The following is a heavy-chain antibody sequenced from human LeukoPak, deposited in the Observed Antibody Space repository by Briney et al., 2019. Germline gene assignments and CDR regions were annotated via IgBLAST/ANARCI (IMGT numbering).Heavy chain of an antibody. Sequence: PTGGSLRLSCAASGFSFSRYGMHWVRQAPGKGLEWVVFIRYDGSDTYVADSLKGRLTVSRDNSKDSLYLQMNSLRTEDTAVYYCAKDLFGDYVWGTYRAMDKWGQGTLVTVSS. D-gene: IGHD3-16*02. J-gene: IGHJ4*02. V-gene: IGHV3-30*02. CDR2: IRYDGSDT. CDR3: AKDLFGDYVWGTYRAMDK. CDR1: GFSFSRYG.